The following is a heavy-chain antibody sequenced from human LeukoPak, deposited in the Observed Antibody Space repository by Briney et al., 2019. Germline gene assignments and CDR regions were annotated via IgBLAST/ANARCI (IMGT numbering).Heavy chain of an antibody. D-gene: IGHD2-8*01. J-gene: IGHJ6*03. CDR1: GYTFTSYG. CDR3: ARAVAGISPRSGNCTNCVCYIYYYYMDV. Sequence: ASVKVSCKASGYTFTSYGISWVRQAPGQGLEWMGWISAYNGNTNYAQKLQGRVTMTTDTSTSTAYMELRSLRSDDTAVYYCARAVAGISPRSGNCTNCVCYIYYYYMDVWGKGTTVTVSS. V-gene: IGHV1-18*01. CDR2: ISAYNGNT.